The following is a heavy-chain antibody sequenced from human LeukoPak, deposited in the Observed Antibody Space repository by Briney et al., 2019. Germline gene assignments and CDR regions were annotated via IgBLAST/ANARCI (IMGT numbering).Heavy chain of an antibody. Sequence: PGRSLRLSCAASGFTFSSYGMHWVRQAPGKGLEWVAVISYDGSNKYYADSVKGRFTISRDNSKNTLYLQMNSLRAEDTAVYYCAKDLERYDFWSGYLYYYYGMDVWGQGTTVTVSS. V-gene: IGHV3-30*18. CDR1: GFTFSSYG. D-gene: IGHD3-3*01. J-gene: IGHJ6*02. CDR3: AKDLERYDFWSGYLYYYYGMDV. CDR2: ISYDGSNK.